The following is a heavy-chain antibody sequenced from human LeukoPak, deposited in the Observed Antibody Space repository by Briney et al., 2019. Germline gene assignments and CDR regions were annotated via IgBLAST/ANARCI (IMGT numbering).Heavy chain of an antibody. V-gene: IGHV3-66*01. CDR3: AREGAGYSSGWSDY. Sequence: PGGSLRLSCAASGFTVSSTFMSWVRQAPGKGLEWVSVIYGGGNTYYADSVKGRFTISRDDSKNTLYLQMNSLRAEDTAVYYCAREGAGYSSGWSDYWGQGTLVTVSS. D-gene: IGHD6-19*01. CDR1: GFTVSSTF. J-gene: IGHJ4*02. CDR2: IYGGGNT.